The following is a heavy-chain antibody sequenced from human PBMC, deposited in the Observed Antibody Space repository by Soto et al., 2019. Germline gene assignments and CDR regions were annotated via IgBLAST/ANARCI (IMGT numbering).Heavy chain of an antibody. CDR3: ARGRTIASRWWFDP. Sequence: SETLSLTCAVSGDSVNTSDWWNWVRQPPGKGLEWIGEIYHGGNIYYNPSLKSRVTISVDKSKNEVSLQLSSVTAADTAVYYCARGRTIASRWWFDPWGQGILVTVSS. CDR1: GDSVNTSDW. CDR2: IYHGGNI. D-gene: IGHD6-6*01. J-gene: IGHJ5*02. V-gene: IGHV4-4*02.